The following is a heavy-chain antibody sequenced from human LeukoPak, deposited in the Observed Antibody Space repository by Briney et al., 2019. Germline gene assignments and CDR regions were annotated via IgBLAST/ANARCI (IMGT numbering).Heavy chain of an antibody. Sequence: GGSLRLSCAASGFTFSGSAMHWVRQASGKGLEWVGRIRSKANSYATAYAASVKGRFTISRDDSKNTLYLQMNSLKTEDTAVYYCTTSYGDYSPNKFDPWGQGTLVTVSS. CDR2: IRSKANSYAT. CDR1: GFTFSGSA. D-gene: IGHD4-17*01. V-gene: IGHV3-73*01. CDR3: TTSYGDYSPNKFDP. J-gene: IGHJ5*02.